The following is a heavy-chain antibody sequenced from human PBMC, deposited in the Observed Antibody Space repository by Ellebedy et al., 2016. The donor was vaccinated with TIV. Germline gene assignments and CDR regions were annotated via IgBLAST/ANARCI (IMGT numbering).Heavy chain of an antibody. CDR2: IKQDGSEK. CDR3: ARDKVASGY. D-gene: IGHD5-12*01. J-gene: IGHJ4*02. Sequence: GESLKISXAASGFTFSSYSMNWVRQAPGKGLEWVANIKQDGSEKYYVDSVKGRFTISRDNAKNSLYLQMNSLRAEDTAVYYCARDKVASGYWGQGTLVTVSS. V-gene: IGHV3-7*01. CDR1: GFTFSSYS.